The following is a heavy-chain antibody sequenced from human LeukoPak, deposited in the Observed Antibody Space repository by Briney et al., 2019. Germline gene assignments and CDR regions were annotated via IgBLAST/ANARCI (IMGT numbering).Heavy chain of an antibody. CDR3: AKDSSGWYNADY. J-gene: IGHJ4*02. D-gene: IGHD6-19*01. CDR2: ISGSGGTT. Sequence: PGGSLRLSCAASGFSFSSYTMNWVRQAPGKGLEWVSGISGSGGTTYYADSVKGRFTISRDNSKNTLSLQMNSLRAEDTAIYYCAKDSSGWYNADYWGQGTLVTVSS. V-gene: IGHV3-23*01. CDR1: GFSFSSYT.